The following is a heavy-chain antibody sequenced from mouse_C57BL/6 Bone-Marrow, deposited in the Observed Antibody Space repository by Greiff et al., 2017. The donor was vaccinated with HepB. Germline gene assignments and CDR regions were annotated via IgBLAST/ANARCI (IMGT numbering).Heavy chain of an antibody. V-gene: IGHV1-26*01. J-gene: IGHJ4*01. CDR2: INPNNGGT. Sequence: VQLQQSGPELVKPGASVKISCKASGYTFTDYYMNWVKQSHGKSLEWIGDINPNNGGTSYNQKFKGKATLTVDKSSSTAYMELRSLTSEDSAVYYCARGAYYGSSYHYYAMDYWGQGTSVTVSS. CDR3: ARGAYYGSSYHYYAMDY. D-gene: IGHD1-1*01. CDR1: GYTFTDYY.